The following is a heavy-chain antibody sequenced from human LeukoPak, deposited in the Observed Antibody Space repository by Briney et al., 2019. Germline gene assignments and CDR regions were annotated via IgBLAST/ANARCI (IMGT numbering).Heavy chain of an antibody. Sequence: SETLSLTCAVYGGSLSGSNGSWIRRPPGRWLEWMGEIYNSGSTIYTPSLKGRVTISVDTSKNQLSLNLNSVTAADTAVYYCVRAYDYWGQGTLVTVSS. V-gene: IGHV4-34*01. CDR2: IYNSGST. CDR3: VRAYDY. CDR1: GGSLSGSN. J-gene: IGHJ4*02.